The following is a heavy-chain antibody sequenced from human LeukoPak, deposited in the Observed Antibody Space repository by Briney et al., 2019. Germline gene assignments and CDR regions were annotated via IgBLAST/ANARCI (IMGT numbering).Heavy chain of an antibody. D-gene: IGHD4-17*01. CDR2: IYRGGST. V-gene: IGHV3-66*01. J-gene: IGHJ6*02. CDR1: GFTVSSNY. Sequence: PGGSLRLSCAASGFTVSSNYMSCVRQARGEGLGWGSVIYRGGSTYYADSVKGRFTISRDNSKNTLYLQMNSLRAEETAVYYCARELQRTTPLHYYYGMDVWGQGTTVTVSS. CDR3: ARELQRTTPLHYYYGMDV.